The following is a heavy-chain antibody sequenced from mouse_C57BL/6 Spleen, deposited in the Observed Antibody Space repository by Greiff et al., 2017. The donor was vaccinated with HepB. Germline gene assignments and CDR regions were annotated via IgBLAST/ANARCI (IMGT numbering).Heavy chain of an antibody. CDR3: ARFIHGWYFDV. D-gene: IGHD1-2*01. Sequence: EVQLQQSGPELVKPGASVKISCKASGYSFTGYYMNWVKQSPEKSLEWIGEINPSTGGTTYNQKFKAKATLTVDKSSSTAYMQLKSLTSEDSAVYYCARFIHGWYFDVWGTGTTVTVSS. CDR2: INPSTGGT. V-gene: IGHV1-42*01. CDR1: GYSFTGYY. J-gene: IGHJ1*03.